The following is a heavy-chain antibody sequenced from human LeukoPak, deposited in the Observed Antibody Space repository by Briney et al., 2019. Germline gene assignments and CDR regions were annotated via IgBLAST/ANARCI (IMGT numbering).Heavy chain of an antibody. D-gene: IGHD2-15*01. CDR3: ARLLVVAANFDY. J-gene: IGHJ4*02. Sequence: PSETLSLTCTVSGGSISSSSYYWGWIRQPPGKGLEWIGSIYYSGSTYHNPSLKSRVTISVDTSKNQFSLKLSSVTAADTAVYYCARLLVVAANFDYWGQGTLVTVSS. V-gene: IGHV4-39*01. CDR1: GGSISSSSYY. CDR2: IYYSGST.